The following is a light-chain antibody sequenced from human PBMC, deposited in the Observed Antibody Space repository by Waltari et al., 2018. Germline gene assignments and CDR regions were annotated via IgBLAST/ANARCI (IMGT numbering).Light chain of an antibody. Sequence: EIVLTQSPGTLSLSPGGRATLSCRASQSVRSSYLAWYQQKPGQAPRLLIYGASSRATGIPDRFSGSGSGTDFTLTISRLEPEDFAVYYCQQYGSSPRTFGQGTKVEIK. CDR3: QQYGSSPRT. J-gene: IGKJ1*01. CDR2: GAS. V-gene: IGKV3-20*01. CDR1: QSVRSSY.